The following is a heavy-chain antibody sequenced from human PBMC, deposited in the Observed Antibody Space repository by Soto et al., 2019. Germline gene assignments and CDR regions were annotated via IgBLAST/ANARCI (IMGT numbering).Heavy chain of an antibody. V-gene: IGHV3-30*18. Sequence: GGSLRLSCAASGFTFSSYGMHWVRQAPGKGLEWVAVISYDGSNKYYADSVKGRFTISRDNSKNTLYLQMNSLRAEDTAVYYCANWYEVAGILGEHAEYFQHWGQGTLVTVSS. CDR3: ANWYEVAGILGEHAEYFQH. CDR1: GFTFSSYG. D-gene: IGHD6-19*01. CDR2: ISYDGSNK. J-gene: IGHJ1*01.